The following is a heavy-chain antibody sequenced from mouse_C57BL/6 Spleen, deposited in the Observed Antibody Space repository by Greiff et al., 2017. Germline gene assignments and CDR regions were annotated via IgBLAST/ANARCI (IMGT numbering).Heavy chain of an antibody. CDR1: GYTFTNYW. V-gene: IGHV1-63*01. CDR3: ARGGDDAWFAY. J-gene: IGHJ3*01. Sequence: QVQLQQSGAELVRPGTSVKMSCKASGYTFTNYWIGWAKQRPGHGLEWIGDIYPGGGYTNYNEKFKGKATLTADKSSSTAYMQFSSLTSEDSAIYYCARGGDDAWFAYWGQGTLVTVSA. CDR2: IYPGGGYT.